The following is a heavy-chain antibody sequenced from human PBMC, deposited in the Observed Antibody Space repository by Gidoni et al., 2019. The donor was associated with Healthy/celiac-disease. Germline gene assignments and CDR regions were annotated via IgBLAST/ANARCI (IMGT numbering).Heavy chain of an antibody. V-gene: IGHV3-33*01. CDR1: GFTFSSYG. J-gene: IGHJ3*02. CDR3: ARDSGDQDAFDI. D-gene: IGHD3-10*01. Sequence: QVQLVESGGGVVQPGRSLRLSCAASGFTFSSYGMHWVRQAPGKGLGWVAVIGYDGSNKYYADSVKGRFTISRDNSKNTLYLQMNSLRAEDTAVYYCARDSGDQDAFDIWGQGTMVTVSS. CDR2: IGYDGSNK.